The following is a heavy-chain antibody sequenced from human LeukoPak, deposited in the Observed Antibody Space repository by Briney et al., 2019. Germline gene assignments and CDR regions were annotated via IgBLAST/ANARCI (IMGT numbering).Heavy chain of an antibody. CDR3: ASSSSGWYKFDY. CDR1: GFTFSSYV. V-gene: IGHV3-23*01. D-gene: IGHD6-19*01. Sequence: PGGSLRLSCAASGFTFSSYVMSWVRHAPGEGLEWVSAISAGGGSTFYAASVKGRFTISRDNSKNTLYLQMNSLRAEDTALYYCASSSSGWYKFDYWGQGTLVTVSS. J-gene: IGHJ4*02. CDR2: ISAGGGST.